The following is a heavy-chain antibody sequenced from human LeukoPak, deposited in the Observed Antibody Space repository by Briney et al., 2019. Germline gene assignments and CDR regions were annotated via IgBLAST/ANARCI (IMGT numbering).Heavy chain of an antibody. V-gene: IGHV1-24*01. CDR2: FDPEQGET. D-gene: IGHD3-10*01. CDR1: GYTLTELA. CDR3: TTMTMARGSPLFYFDN. J-gene: IGHJ4*02. Sequence: ASVKVSCKVSGYTLTELAMHWVRQAPGKGLEWMGGFDPEQGETIYAQKFQGRVTMSEDTSTDTGYMELSSLTSEDTAVYYCTTMTMARGSPLFYFDNWGQGTLVTVSS.